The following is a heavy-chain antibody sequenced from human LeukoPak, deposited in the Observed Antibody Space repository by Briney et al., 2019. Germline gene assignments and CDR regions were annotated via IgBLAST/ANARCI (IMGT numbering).Heavy chain of an antibody. CDR2: ISGGGGST. CDR3: AKDGSGYNEFRYMDA. Sequence: GGSLRLSCAASGFTFSSYAMSWVRHTPGKGLEWVSAISGGGGSTYYADSVKGRFTISRDNSKNTQYLQISSLRAEDTAVYYCAKDGSGYNEFRYMDAWGKGTTVTVSS. D-gene: IGHD1-14*01. V-gene: IGHV3-23*01. CDR1: GFTFSSYA. J-gene: IGHJ6*03.